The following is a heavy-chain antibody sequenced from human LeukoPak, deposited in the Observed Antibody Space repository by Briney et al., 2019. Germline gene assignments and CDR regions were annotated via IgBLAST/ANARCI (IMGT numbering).Heavy chain of an antibody. J-gene: IGHJ6*03. V-gene: IGHV3-48*03. CDR2: ISSSGSTI. D-gene: IGHD3-3*01. Sequence: GGSLRLSCAASGFTVSSYEMNWVRHAPGNGLEGVSYISSSGSTIDYADSAKGRFTISRDNAKNSLYLRMNRLDAEDTSDYYCARGGGDYDFWSGYNRDYYYYYMDVWGKGTTVTVSS. CDR3: ARGGGDYDFWSGYNRDYYYYYMDV. CDR1: GFTVSSYE.